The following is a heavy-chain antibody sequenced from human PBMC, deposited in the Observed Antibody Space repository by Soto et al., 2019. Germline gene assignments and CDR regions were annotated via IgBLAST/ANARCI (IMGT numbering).Heavy chain of an antibody. CDR2: IYYSGST. V-gene: IGHV4-39*01. CDR1: GGSISSSSYY. CDR3: ARLAPAAIVYYYGMDV. Sequence: SETLSLTCTVSGGSISSSSYYWGWIRQPPGKGLEWIGSIYYSGSTYYNPSLKSRVTISVDTSKNQFSLKLSSVTAADTAVYYCARLAPAAIVYYYGMDVWGQGTTVTVSS. J-gene: IGHJ6*02. D-gene: IGHD2-2*01.